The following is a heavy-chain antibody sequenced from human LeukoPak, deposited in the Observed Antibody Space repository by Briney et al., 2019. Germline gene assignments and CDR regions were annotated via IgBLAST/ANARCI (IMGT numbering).Heavy chain of an antibody. CDR3: ARGTFSPQGSYYGH. D-gene: IGHD3-10*01. CDR2: IYYSGST. V-gene: IGHV4-59*12. J-gene: IGHJ4*02. CDR1: GDSISSYY. Sequence: PSETLSLTCTVSGDSISSYYWTWIRQPPGKGLEWIGYIYYSGSTNYNPSLKSRVTISVDTSKNTLSLQMNSLRVEDTALYYCARGTFSPQGSYYGHWGQGTRVTVSS.